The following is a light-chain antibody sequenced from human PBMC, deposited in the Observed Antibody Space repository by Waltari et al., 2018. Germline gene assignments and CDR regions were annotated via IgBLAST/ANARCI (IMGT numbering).Light chain of an antibody. CDR2: DAS. CDR1: QSISRF. V-gene: IGKV3-20*01. J-gene: IGKJ1*01. CDR3: QKYGSLPAT. Sequence: EIMLTQSPGTLSLSPGARATLPCRASQSISRFLAWYQQKPDQAPRLLIYDASSRDTGIPDRFSGSGSGTDFSLTISRLEPEDIAVYYCQKYGSLPATFGQGTKVEIK.